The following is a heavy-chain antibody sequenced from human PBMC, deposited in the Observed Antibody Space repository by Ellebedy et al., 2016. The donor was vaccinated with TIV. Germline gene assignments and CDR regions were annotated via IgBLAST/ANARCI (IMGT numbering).Heavy chain of an antibody. Sequence: GGSLRLXXAASGFIFSDYAMTWVRQAPGKGLEWVSEISGSGGSTYNTGSVRGRFTISRDNAKNSLYLQMNSLRAEDTAVYYCARTINPHQWLVQGIDYWGQGTLVTVSS. CDR1: GFIFSDYA. D-gene: IGHD6-19*01. V-gene: IGHV3-23*01. CDR3: ARTINPHQWLVQGIDY. CDR2: ISGSGGST. J-gene: IGHJ4*02.